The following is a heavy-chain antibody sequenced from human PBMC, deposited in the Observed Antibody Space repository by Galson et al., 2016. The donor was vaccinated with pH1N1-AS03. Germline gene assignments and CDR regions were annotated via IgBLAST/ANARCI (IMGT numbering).Heavy chain of an antibody. Sequence: SVKVSCKASGGTIKTYAINWVRQAPGHGLEWMGRINPIFGVTNYAQKFRGRVTITADISTSTVYMDLSALRFEDTAVYYCARAGTLLHYFDYWGQGTLVTVSS. D-gene: IGHD2/OR15-2a*01. CDR3: ARAGTLLHYFDY. V-gene: IGHV1-69*04. CDR1: GGTIKTYA. CDR2: INPIFGVT. J-gene: IGHJ4*02.